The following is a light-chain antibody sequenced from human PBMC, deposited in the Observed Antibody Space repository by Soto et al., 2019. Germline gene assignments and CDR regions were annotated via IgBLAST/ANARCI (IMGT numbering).Light chain of an antibody. V-gene: IGKV1-5*03. CDR3: QQYHNWPIT. Sequence: DIQMTQSPSTLSASVGDRVTITCRASQSITGWLAWFQQKPGKAPKLLISKASRLESGVPSRFSGSGSGTEFTLTISSLQSEDFAVYYCQQYHNWPITFGQGTRLEIK. CDR1: QSITGW. CDR2: KAS. J-gene: IGKJ5*01.